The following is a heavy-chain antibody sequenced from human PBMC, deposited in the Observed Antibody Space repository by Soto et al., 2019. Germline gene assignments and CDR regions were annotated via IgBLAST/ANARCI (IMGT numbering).Heavy chain of an antibody. Sequence: QVQLEQSGAEVKKPGSSVKVSCKASGGTLSDHGVAWLRQAPGQGLEWMGGTIPVFNTAKYAQKFQGRVTVTADKFTNIAYMELSSLRSEDTAFYFCARGVYGSGNYYTGPSAYIWGQGTMVIVSS. V-gene: IGHV1-69*06. CDR3: ARGVYGSGNYYTGPSAYI. J-gene: IGHJ3*02. CDR1: GGTLSDHG. D-gene: IGHD3-10*01. CDR2: TIPVFNTA.